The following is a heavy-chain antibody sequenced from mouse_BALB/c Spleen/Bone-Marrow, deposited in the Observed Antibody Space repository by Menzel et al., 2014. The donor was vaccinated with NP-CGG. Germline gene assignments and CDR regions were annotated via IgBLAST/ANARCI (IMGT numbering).Heavy chain of an antibody. CDR1: GYAFSSSW. CDR2: IYPGDGDT. V-gene: IGHV1-82*01. Sequence: VKLVESGPEMVKPGASVKISCRASGYAFSSSWMNWVKQRPGQGLEWIGRIYPGDGDTNYNGMFKGKATLTADKSSSTAYMQLSSLTSVDSAVYICARTYGSSYFVYWGQGTLVTVSA. D-gene: IGHD1-1*01. J-gene: IGHJ3*01. CDR3: ARTYGSSYFVY.